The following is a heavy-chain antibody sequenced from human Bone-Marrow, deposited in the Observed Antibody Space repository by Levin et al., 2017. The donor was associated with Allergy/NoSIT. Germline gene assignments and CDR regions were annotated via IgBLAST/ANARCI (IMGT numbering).Heavy chain of an antibody. D-gene: IGHD6-13*01. Sequence: SETLSLTCTVSGGSISSYYWSWIRQPPGKGLECIGYIYHSGSTNYSPSLKSRVTISVDTSKNQFSLKLTSVTAADTAVYYGARSDLRIAPPDYWGQGTLVTVSS. CDR3: ARSDLRIAPPDY. V-gene: IGHV4-59*01. J-gene: IGHJ4*02. CDR1: GGSISSYY. CDR2: IYHSGST.